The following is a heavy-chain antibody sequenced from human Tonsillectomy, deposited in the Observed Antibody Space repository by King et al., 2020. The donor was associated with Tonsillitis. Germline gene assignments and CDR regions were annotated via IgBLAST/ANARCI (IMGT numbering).Heavy chain of an antibody. CDR1: GFIFSNSG. D-gene: IGHD3-9*01. V-gene: IGHV3-30*02. CDR3: AKAPDYDIVTGRYYYGMDF. CDR2: IRYDGNTK. Sequence: VQLVESGGGVVQPGGSLRLSCAASGFIFSNSGLHWVRQAPGKGLEWVAFIRYDGNTKYYADSVKGRFTISRDNSKNTLYLQMNSLIAEDTAVYYCAKAPDYDIVTGRYYYGMDFWGQGTTVTVSS. J-gene: IGHJ6*02.